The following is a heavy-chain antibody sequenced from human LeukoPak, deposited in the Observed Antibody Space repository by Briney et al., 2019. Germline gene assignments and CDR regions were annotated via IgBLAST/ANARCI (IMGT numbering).Heavy chain of an antibody. V-gene: IGHV4-34*01. CDR2: INHSGST. CDR3: ARVGAFPYYYDSSGYYMPHDAFDI. CDR1: GGSFSGYY. D-gene: IGHD3-22*01. Sequence: PSETLSLTCAVYGGSFSGYYWSWIRQPPGKGLEWVGEINHSGSTNYNPSLKSRVTISVDTSKNQFPLKLSSVTAADTAVYYCARVGAFPYYYDSSGYYMPHDAFDIWGQGTMVTVSS. J-gene: IGHJ3*02.